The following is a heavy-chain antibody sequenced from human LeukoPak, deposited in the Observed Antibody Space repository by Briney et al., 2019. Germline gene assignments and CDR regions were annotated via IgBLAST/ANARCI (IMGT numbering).Heavy chain of an antibody. CDR3: ARPPLMDV. V-gene: IGHV4-39*01. Sequence: SETLSLTCTVSGGSISSSSYYWGWIRQPPGKGLEWIGSIYYSGSTYYNPSLESRVTISVDTSKNQFSLKLSSVTAADTAVYYCARPPLMDVWGQGTTVTVSS. J-gene: IGHJ6*02. CDR2: IYYSGST. CDR1: GGSISSSSYY.